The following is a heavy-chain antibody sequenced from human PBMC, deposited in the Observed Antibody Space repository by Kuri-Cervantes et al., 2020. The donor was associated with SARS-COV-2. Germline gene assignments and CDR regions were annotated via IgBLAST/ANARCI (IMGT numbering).Heavy chain of an antibody. CDR1: GGSFSDCY. J-gene: IGHJ5*02. V-gene: IGHV4-34*01. CDR3: VKGGARITNSGVVIANWFDP. Sequence: ESLKISCAVYGGSFSDCYWSWVRQPPGKGLEWIGEINHSGNTNYDPSLKSRVTISIDTSKNQFSLKLSSVTAADTAVYCCVKGGARITNSGVVIANWFDPWGQGTLVTVSP. D-gene: IGHD3-3*01. CDR2: INHSGNT.